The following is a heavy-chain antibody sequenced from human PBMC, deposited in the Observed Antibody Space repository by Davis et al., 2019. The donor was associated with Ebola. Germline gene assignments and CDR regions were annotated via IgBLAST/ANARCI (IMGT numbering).Heavy chain of an antibody. Sequence: TLSLTCTLSGASINSGGYYWTWIRQPPGKGLEWIGYIYYSGSTYYNPSLKSRVTISVDTSKNQFSLKLSSVTAADTAVYYCASRPKVYYDSSGYYSFDYWGQGTLVTVSS. CDR3: ASRPKVYYDSSGYYSFDY. CDR2: IYYSGST. V-gene: IGHV4-31*03. D-gene: IGHD3-22*01. J-gene: IGHJ4*02. CDR1: GASINSGGYY.